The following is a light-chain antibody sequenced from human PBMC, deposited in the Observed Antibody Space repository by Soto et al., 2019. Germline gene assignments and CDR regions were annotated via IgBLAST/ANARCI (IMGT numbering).Light chain of an antibody. CDR3: LHFSSYPYT. V-gene: IGKV1-13*02. CDR2: GAS. CDR1: QGISIA. J-gene: IGKJ2*01. Sequence: AIQLTQSPSSLSVSVGDRVTFTCRASQGISIALAWYQQKPGKPPKLLIYGASSLDSGVPSRFSGSGSGTNFTLTVSTLQPEDFATYYCLHFSSYPYTFGQGTQLEIK.